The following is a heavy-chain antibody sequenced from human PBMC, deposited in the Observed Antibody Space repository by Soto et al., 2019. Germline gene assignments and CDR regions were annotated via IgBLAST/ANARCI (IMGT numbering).Heavy chain of an antibody. CDR3: ARDDPVVAATPGPFGI. CDR1: GGTFSSYA. Sequence: TSVKVSCKASGGTFSSYAISWVRQAPGQGLEWMGGIIPIFGTANYAQKFQGRVTITADESTSTAYMELSSLRSEDTAVYYCARDDPVVAATPGPFGIWRQGTMVTV. J-gene: IGHJ3*02. CDR2: IIPIFGTA. V-gene: IGHV1-69*13. D-gene: IGHD2-15*01.